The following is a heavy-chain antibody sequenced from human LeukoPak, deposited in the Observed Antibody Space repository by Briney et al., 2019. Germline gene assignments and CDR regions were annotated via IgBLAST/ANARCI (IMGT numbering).Heavy chain of an antibody. CDR2: INHSGST. CDR3: ARGDYDSSYYFDY. J-gene: IGHJ4*02. CDR1: GGSFSGYY. D-gene: IGHD3-22*01. V-gene: IGHV4-34*01. Sequence: SETLSLTCAVYGGSFSGYYWSWIRQPPGKGLEWIGEINHSGSTNYNPSLKSRVTISVDTSKNQFSLKLSSVTAADTAVYYCARGDYDSSYYFDYWGLGTLVTVSS.